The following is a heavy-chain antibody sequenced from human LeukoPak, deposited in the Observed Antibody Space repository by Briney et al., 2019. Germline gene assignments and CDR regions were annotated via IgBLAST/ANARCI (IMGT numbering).Heavy chain of an antibody. CDR2: ISYDGSNK. D-gene: IGHD4-23*01. V-gene: IGHV3-30-3*01. CDR1: GFTFSSYA. Sequence: GGSLRLSCAASGFTFSSYAMHWVRQAPGKGLEWVAVISYDGSNKYYADSVKGRFTISRDNSKNTLYLQMNSLRAEDTAVYYCARDGIYGGIQPQLDYWGQGTLVTVSS. CDR3: ARDGIYGGIQPQLDY. J-gene: IGHJ4*02.